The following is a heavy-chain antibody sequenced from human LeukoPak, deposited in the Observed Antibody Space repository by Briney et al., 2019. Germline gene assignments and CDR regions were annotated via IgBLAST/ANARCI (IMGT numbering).Heavy chain of an antibody. CDR2: IKQDGSEK. J-gene: IGHJ3*02. D-gene: IGHD3-3*02. Sequence: GRSLRLSCAASGFTFSSYEMNWVRQAPGKGLEWVANIKQDGSEKYYVDSVKGRFTISRDNAKNSLYLQMNSLRAEDTAVYYCARVRAILGAFDIWGQGTMVTVSS. CDR3: ARVRAILGAFDI. CDR1: GFTFSSYE. V-gene: IGHV3-7*01.